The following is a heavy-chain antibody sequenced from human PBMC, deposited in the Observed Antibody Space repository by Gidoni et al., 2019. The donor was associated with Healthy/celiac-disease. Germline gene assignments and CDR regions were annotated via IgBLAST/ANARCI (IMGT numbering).Heavy chain of an antibody. D-gene: IGHD2-21*02. CDR2: INHSGST. J-gene: IGHJ4*02. CDR3: ARGLHCGGDCYPYFDY. CDR1: GGSFSGYY. V-gene: IGHV4-34*01. Sequence: QVQLQQWGAGLLKPSETLSLTCAVYGGSFSGYYWSWIRQPPGKGLEWIGEINHSGSTNYNPSLKSRVTISVDTSKNQFSLKLSSVTAADTAVYYCARGLHCGGDCYPYFDYWGQGTLVTVSS.